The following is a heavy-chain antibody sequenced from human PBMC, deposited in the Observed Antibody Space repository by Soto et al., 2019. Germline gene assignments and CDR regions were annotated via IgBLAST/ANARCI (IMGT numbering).Heavy chain of an antibody. D-gene: IGHD5-12*01. CDR3: ARDREMATIMAFDY. Sequence: SVKVSCKASGGTFSSYAISWVRQAPGQGLEWMGGIIPIFGTANYAQKFQGRVTITADESTSTAYMELSSLRSEDTAVYYCARDREMATIMAFDYWGQGTLVTVSS. V-gene: IGHV1-69*13. CDR1: GGTFSSYA. CDR2: IIPIFGTA. J-gene: IGHJ4*02.